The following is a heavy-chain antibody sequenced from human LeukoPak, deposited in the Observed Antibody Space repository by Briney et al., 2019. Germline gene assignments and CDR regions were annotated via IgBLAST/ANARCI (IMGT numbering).Heavy chain of an antibody. CDR1: GFTFSSFA. CDR3: SRGGYGDYNNWFDP. J-gene: IGHJ5*02. D-gene: IGHD4-17*01. V-gene: IGHV3-33*01. Sequence: GGSLRLSCAASGFTFSSFAMHWVRQAPGKGLEWVADIWYNGSNKYYAESVKGRFTISRDNPKNSLYLQMNSLGAEDTAVYYCSRGGYGDYNNWFDPWGQGTLVIVSS. CDR2: IWYNGSNK.